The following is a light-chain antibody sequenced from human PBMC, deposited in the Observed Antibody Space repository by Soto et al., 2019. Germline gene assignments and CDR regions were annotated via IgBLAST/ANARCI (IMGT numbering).Light chain of an antibody. V-gene: IGKV3-15*01. CDR3: QQYYSLPRT. CDR1: QSVGNN. Sequence: EMVMTQSPGTLSVSPGERVTLSCRASQSVGNNLAWHQQKPGQAPRLLIYGASTRATGFPARFSGSGSGTEFTLTISSLQSEDFAVYYCQQYYSLPRTFGQGTKVDIK. J-gene: IGKJ1*01. CDR2: GAS.